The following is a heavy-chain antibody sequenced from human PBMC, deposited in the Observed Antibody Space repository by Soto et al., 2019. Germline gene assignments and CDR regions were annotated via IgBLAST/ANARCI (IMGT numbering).Heavy chain of an antibody. CDR1: GYTFTSYG. Sequence: AASVKVSCKASGYTFTSYGISGVRQAPGQGLEWMGWISAYNGNTNYAQKLQGRVTMTTDTSTSTAYMELRSLRSDDTAVYYCARSGQPRSYYYYYYGMDVWGQGTTVTVSS. V-gene: IGHV1-18*01. CDR2: ISAYNGNT. D-gene: IGHD3-10*01. CDR3: ARSGQPRSYYYYYYGMDV. J-gene: IGHJ6*02.